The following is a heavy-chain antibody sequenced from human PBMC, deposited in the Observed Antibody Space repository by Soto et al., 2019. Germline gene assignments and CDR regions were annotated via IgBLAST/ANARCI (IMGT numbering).Heavy chain of an antibody. Sequence: GGSLRLSCSASGFTVSSNYMSWVRQAPGKGLEWVSVIYSGGSTYYADSVKGRFTISRHNSKNTLYLQMNSLRAEDTAVYYCAGGDVDTAMAMGYWGQGTLVTVSS. CDR3: AGGDVDTAMAMGY. V-gene: IGHV3-53*04. CDR2: IYSGGST. D-gene: IGHD5-18*01. J-gene: IGHJ4*02. CDR1: GFTVSSNY.